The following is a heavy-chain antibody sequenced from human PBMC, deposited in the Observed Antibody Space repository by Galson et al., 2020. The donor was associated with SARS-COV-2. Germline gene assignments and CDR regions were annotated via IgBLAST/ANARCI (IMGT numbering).Heavy chain of an antibody. CDR2: IIPIFGTA. Sequence: ASVKVSCKASGGTFSSYAISWVRQAPGQGLEWMGRIIPIFGTANYAQKFQGRVTITADKSTSTAYMELSSLRSEDTAVYYCASLVGATNLGFDYWGQGTLVTVSS. CDR1: GGTFSSYA. J-gene: IGHJ4*02. D-gene: IGHD1-26*01. V-gene: IGHV1-69*06. CDR3: ASLVGATNLGFDY.